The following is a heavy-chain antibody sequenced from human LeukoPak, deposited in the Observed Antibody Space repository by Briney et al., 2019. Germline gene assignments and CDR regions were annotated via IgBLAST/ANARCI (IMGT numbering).Heavy chain of an antibody. D-gene: IGHD2-15*01. Sequence: GSLRLSCAASGFTFSSYAISWVRQAPGKGLEWVSAISGSGGSTYYADSVKGRFTISRDNSKNTLYLQMNSLRAEDTAVYYCAAGYCSGGSCYGFVDYWGQGTLVTFSS. CDR1: GFTFSSYA. CDR3: AAGYCSGGSCYGFVDY. CDR2: ISGSGGST. J-gene: IGHJ4*02. V-gene: IGHV3-23*01.